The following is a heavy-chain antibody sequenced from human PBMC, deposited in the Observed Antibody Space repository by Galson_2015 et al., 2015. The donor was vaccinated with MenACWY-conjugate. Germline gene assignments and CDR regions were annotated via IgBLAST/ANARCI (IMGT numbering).Heavy chain of an antibody. CDR2: ISGSGGST. J-gene: IGHJ5*02. D-gene: IGHD6-19*01. CDR3: ARGRRLLTVAPAHIDA. V-gene: IGHV3-23*01. Sequence: SLRLSCAASGFTFSSYAMSWVRQAPGKGLEWVSGISGSGGSTDYADSVKGRFTISRDNSKNSLYLQMNSLRAEDTAVYYCARGRRLLTVAPAHIDAWGQGTLVTVSS. CDR1: GFTFSSYA.